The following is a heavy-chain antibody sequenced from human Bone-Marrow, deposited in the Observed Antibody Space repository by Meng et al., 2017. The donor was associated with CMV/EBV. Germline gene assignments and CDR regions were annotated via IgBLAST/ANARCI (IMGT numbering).Heavy chain of an antibody. CDR2: LSSSSSYI. D-gene: IGHD3-22*01. Sequence: GGPLRLSCAASGFTFSSYSMNWVRQAPGKGLVWVSSLSSSSSYIYYADSVKGRFTISRDNAKNSLYLQMNSLRAEDTAVYYCARGSYYYDSSGYWPVDYWGQGTLVTVSS. CDR1: GFTFSSYS. J-gene: IGHJ4*02. V-gene: IGHV3-21*01. CDR3: ARGSYYYDSSGYWPVDY.